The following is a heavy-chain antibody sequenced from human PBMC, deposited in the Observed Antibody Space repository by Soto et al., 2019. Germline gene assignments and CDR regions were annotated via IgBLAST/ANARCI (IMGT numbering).Heavy chain of an antibody. D-gene: IGHD2-21*02. V-gene: IGHV1-46*03. CDR2: INPSGGYT. Sequence: ASVKVSCKASGYTFTSYYMNWVRQAPGQGLEWLGIINPSGGYTTYAQRFLGRVTMTSDTSTSTVHMELGSLTSEDTAVYYCARGGGIVVVTAPYDYWGQGTLVTVSS. J-gene: IGHJ4*02. CDR3: ARGGGIVVVTAPYDY. CDR1: GYTFTSYY.